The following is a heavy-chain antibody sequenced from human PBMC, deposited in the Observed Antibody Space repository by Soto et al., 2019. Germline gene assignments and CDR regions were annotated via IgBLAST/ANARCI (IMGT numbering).Heavy chain of an antibody. Sequence: SETLSLTCAVYGGSFSGYDWTWIRQPPGTGLEWIGEINHSGSSNYNPSLKSRVTMSVDTSTNQFSLKLNSVTAADTAVYYCTRHEGGAAADRPLDYWGQGTLVTVSS. CDR1: GGSFSGYD. CDR2: INHSGSS. D-gene: IGHD6-13*01. J-gene: IGHJ4*02. V-gene: IGHV4-34*01. CDR3: TRHEGGAAADRPLDY.